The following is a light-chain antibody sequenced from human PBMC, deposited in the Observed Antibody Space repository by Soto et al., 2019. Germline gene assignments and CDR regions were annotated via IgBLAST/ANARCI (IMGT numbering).Light chain of an antibody. CDR1: QSISNL. Sequence: DIQMTQSPSTLSASVGDRVTITCRASQSISNLLAWYQQKPGKAPYLLIYKASSLESGVPSRFSGSASGTEFTLTISSLQPDDFASYYCHQYYSYPWTFGQGTKVEI. CDR3: HQYYSYPWT. J-gene: IGKJ1*01. CDR2: KAS. V-gene: IGKV1-5*03.